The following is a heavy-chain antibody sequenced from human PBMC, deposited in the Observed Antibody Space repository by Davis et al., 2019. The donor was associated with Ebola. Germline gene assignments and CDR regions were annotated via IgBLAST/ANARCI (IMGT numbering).Heavy chain of an antibody. CDR2: ISGSGGST. CDR1: GFTFSTYA. Sequence: PGGSLRLSCAASGFTFSTYAMSWVRQAPGKGLEWVSGISGSGGSTYYADSVKGRVTISRDNSKKTLYLQMNSLRAEDTAVYYCAKSGLSFGVVKYHYGMDVWGKGTTVTVSS. D-gene: IGHD3-3*01. V-gene: IGHV3-23*01. CDR3: AKSGLSFGVVKYHYGMDV. J-gene: IGHJ6*04.